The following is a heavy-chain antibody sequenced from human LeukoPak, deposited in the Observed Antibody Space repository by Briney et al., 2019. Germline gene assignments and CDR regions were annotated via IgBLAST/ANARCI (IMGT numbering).Heavy chain of an antibody. Sequence: ASVKVSCKASGYTFTSYYMHWVRQAPGQGLEWMGIINPSGGNTSYAQKFQGRVTMTRDTSTSTVYMELGSLRSEDTAVYYCARVVVGAEYWYWGQGTLVTVSS. V-gene: IGHV1-46*01. J-gene: IGHJ4*02. D-gene: IGHD1-26*01. CDR3: ARVVVGAEYWY. CDR1: GYTFTSYY. CDR2: INPSGGNT.